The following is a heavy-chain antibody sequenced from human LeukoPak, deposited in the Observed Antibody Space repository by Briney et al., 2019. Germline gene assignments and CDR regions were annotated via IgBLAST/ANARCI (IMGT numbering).Heavy chain of an antibody. Sequence: GASVKVSCKASGGTFSSYAISWVRQAPGQGLEWMGRIIPILGIANYAQKFQGRVTITADKSTSTAYMELSSLRSEDTAVCYCARRYCSGGKRYSPFGYWGQGTLVNGSS. CDR3: ARRYCSGGKRYSPFGY. V-gene: IGHV1-69*04. D-gene: IGHD2-15*01. CDR1: GGTFSSYA. CDR2: IIPILGIA. J-gene: IGHJ4*02.